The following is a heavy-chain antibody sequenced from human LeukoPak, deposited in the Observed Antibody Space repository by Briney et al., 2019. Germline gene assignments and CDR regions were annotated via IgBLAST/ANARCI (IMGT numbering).Heavy chain of an antibody. D-gene: IGHD2-8*01. J-gene: IGHJ3*02. CDR2: INSDESNA. V-gene: IGHV3-74*01. Sequence: PGGSLRLSCAASGFTFSHYLMHWVRQAPGKGLVWVSRINSDESNANSYADSVKGQFIISRDNAKNTLYLQMNSLRAEDTAVYFCGRGGNGIDIWGQGTTVIVSS. CDR1: GFTFSHYL. CDR3: GRGGNGIDI.